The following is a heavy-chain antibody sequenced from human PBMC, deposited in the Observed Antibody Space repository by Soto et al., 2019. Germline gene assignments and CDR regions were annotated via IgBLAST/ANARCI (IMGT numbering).Heavy chain of an antibody. J-gene: IGHJ6*02. CDR1: GVSFNNNG. Sequence: QVQLVQSGAEVKKPGSSVKVSCKTSGVSFNNNGIGWVRQAPGHGLEWMGGVSPPFRTSNYARKFQGRISITADASTGTVNMELRSLTSEDTAQFYCARVFYYGSGSYSPYGMDVWGQGTTVTVSS. D-gene: IGHD3-10*01. CDR3: ARVFYYGSGSYSPYGMDV. V-gene: IGHV1-69*01. CDR2: VSPPFRTS.